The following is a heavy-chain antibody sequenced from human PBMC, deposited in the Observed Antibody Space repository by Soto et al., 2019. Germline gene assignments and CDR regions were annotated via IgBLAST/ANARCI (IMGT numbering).Heavy chain of an antibody. CDR2: IWYDGSNK. Sequence: LRLSCAASGFTFSSYGMHWVRQAPGKGLEWVAVIWYDGSNKYYADSVKGRFTISRDNSKNTLYLQMNSLRAEDTAVYYCARDQIYYDSSGYGPRVGLRPDDYWGQGTLVTVSS. CDR1: GFTFSSYG. V-gene: IGHV3-33*01. J-gene: IGHJ4*02. D-gene: IGHD3-22*01. CDR3: ARDQIYYDSSGYGPRVGLRPDDY.